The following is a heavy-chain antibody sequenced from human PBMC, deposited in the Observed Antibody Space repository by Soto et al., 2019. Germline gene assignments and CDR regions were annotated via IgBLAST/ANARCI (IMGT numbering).Heavy chain of an antibody. V-gene: IGHV3-23*01. CDR1: GFSFSSFV. J-gene: IGHJ5*02. CDR2: LSGSDGKT. Sequence: EVQLLESGGRLVQPGGSLRLSCATSGFSFSSFVMSWVRQAPGQGLEWVSRLSGSDGKTYYADSVKGRFSMSTDTSKSTLYLEMNSLRAEDTAVYYCARWSFLVPWGQGPRVTVS. D-gene: IGHD1-26*01. CDR3: ARWSFLVP.